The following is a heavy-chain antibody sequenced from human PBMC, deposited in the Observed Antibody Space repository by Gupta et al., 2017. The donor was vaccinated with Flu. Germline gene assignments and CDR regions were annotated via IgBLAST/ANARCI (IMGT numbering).Heavy chain of an antibody. D-gene: IGHD1-26*01. V-gene: IGHV3-33*01. J-gene: IGHJ6*02. Sequence: QVQLVESGGGVVQPGRSLRLSCAASGFTFSSYGMHWVRQAPGKGLEWVAVIWYDGSNKYYADSVKGRFTISRDNSKNTLYLQMNSLRAEDTAVYYCARDGFPVGATQDYYYYGMDVWGQGTTVTVSS. CDR2: IWYDGSNK. CDR3: ARDGFPVGATQDYYYYGMDV. CDR1: GFTFSSYG.